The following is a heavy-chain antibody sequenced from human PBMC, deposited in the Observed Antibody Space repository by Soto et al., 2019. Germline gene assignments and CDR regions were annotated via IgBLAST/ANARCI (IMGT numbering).Heavy chain of an antibody. CDR2: IYYSGST. CDR1: GGSISSYY. Sequence: QVQLQESGPGLVKPSETLSLTCTVSGGSISSYYWSWIRQPPGKGLEWIGYIYYSGSTNYNSSLNIRVTISVDTSKNQFSLKLSSVTAADTAVYYCARRWGTYFASWGQGTLVTVSS. V-gene: IGHV4-59*01. CDR3: ARRWGTYFAS. J-gene: IGHJ4*02. D-gene: IGHD7-27*01.